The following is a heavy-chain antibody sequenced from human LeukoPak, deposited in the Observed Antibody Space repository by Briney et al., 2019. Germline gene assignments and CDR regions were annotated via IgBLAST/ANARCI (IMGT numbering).Heavy chain of an antibody. J-gene: IGHJ6*03. CDR1: GGSISSSSYY. CDR2: IYYSGST. Sequence: SETLSLTCTVSGGSISSSSYYWGWIRQPPGKGLEWLGSIYYSGSTYYNPSLKSRVTISVDTSKTQFSLKLSSVTAADTAVYYCARQDYYVSGGYYYYMDVWGKGTTVTVSS. D-gene: IGHD3-10*02. CDR3: ARQDYYVSGGYYYYMDV. V-gene: IGHV4-39*01.